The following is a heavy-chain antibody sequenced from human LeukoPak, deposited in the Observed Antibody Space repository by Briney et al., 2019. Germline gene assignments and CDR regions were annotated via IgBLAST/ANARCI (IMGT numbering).Heavy chain of an antibody. CDR2: IYASGST. Sequence: SETLSLTCAVSGVSISRYYWSWIRQPPVKGLEWIGHIYASGSTNYSPSLKSRVTISVDTSKTQFSLKLSSVTAADTAVYYCARSQLGIDWYFDLWGRGTLVTVSS. CDR1: GVSISRYY. J-gene: IGHJ2*01. V-gene: IGHV4-4*09. D-gene: IGHD7-27*01. CDR3: ARSQLGIDWYFDL.